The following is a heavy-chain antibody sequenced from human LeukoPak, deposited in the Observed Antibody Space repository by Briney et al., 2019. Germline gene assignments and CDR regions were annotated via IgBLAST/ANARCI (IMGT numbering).Heavy chain of an antibody. CDR3: ARDRSDDAFDI. CDR1: GGSISSSSYY. Sequence: SETLSLTCTVSGGSISSSSYYWGWFRQPPGKGLEWIGSIYYSGSTYYNPSLKSRVTISVDTSKNQFSLKLSSVTAADTAVYYCARDRSDDAFDIWGQGTMVTVSS. CDR2: IYYSGST. V-gene: IGHV4-39*07. J-gene: IGHJ3*02.